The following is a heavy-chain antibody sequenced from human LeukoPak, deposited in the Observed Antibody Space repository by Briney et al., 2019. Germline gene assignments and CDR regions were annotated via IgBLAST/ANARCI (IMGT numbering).Heavy chain of an antibody. CDR1: GGSISSYY. CDR3: ARVVPDLYYYDSSGYYYYYGMDV. D-gene: IGHD3-22*01. J-gene: IGHJ6*02. CDR2: IYYSGST. Sequence: SETLSLTCTVSGGSISSYYWSWIRQPPGKGLEWIGYIYYSGSTNYNPSLKSRVTISVDTSKNQFPLKLSSVTAADTAVYYCARVVPDLYYYDSSGYYYYYGMDVWGQGTTVTVSS. V-gene: IGHV4-59*01.